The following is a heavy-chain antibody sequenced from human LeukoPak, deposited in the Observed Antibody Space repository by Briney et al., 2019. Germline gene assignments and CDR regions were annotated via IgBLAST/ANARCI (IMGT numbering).Heavy chain of an antibody. CDR1: GGSSCSYY. CDR2: IYSSGST. J-gene: IGHJ4*02. V-gene: IGHV4-4*07. CDR3: ARSLASHYDFSGYYF. Sequence: PSETLSLTCTVSGGSSCSYYWSWIRQPAGKGLEWIGRIYSSGSTDYNPALKSRLTMSVDTSKNQFSLKLSSVTAADTAVYYCARSLASHYDFSGYYFWGQGTLVTVSS. D-gene: IGHD3-22*01.